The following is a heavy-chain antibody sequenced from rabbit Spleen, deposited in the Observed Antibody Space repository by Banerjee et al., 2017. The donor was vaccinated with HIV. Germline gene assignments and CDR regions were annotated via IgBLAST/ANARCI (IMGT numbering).Heavy chain of an antibody. Sequence: QSLEESGGGMVQPEGALTLTCTASGVSFSSSDYMCWVRQAPGKGLEWIACIAGSSSCFTYSATWAKGRFTCSKTSSTTVTLQMTSLTAADTATYFCARDLVGVIGWNFGLWGQGTLVTVS. CDR3: ARDLVGVIGWNFGL. V-gene: IGHV1S40*01. J-gene: IGHJ4*01. CDR1: GVSFSSSDY. D-gene: IGHD1-1*01. CDR2: IAGSSSCFT.